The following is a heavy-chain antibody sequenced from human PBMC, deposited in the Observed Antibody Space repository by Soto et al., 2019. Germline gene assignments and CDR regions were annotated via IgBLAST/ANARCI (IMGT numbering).Heavy chain of an antibody. CDR3: ARDPPPPDY. V-gene: IGHV1-8*01. J-gene: IGHJ4*02. CDR2: MNPNSGNT. Sequence: ASVKVSCKASGYSFTSYDINWVRQATGQGLEWMGWMNPNSGNTGYAQKLQGRVTMTTDTSTSTAYMELRSLRSDDTAVYYCARDPPPPDYWGQGTLVTVS. CDR1: GYSFTSYD.